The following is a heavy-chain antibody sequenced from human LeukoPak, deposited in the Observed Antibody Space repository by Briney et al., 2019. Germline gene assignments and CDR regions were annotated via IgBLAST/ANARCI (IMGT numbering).Heavy chain of an antibody. CDR2: INPNNGGT. J-gene: IGHJ4*02. Sequence: ASVKVSCKASGYTFTGSYIHCVRQAPGQGLEWMGWINPNNGGTNYAQKFQGRVTMTRDTSIGTAYMELSRLSSDDTAVYYCARDDGIAALDYWGQGTLVTVSS. CDR1: GYTFTGSY. CDR3: ARDDGIAALDY. D-gene: IGHD6-6*01. V-gene: IGHV1-2*02.